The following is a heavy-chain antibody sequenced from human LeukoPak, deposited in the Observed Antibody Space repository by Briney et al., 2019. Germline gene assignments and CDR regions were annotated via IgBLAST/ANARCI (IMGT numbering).Heavy chain of an antibody. CDR1: GFTFSSYW. J-gene: IGHJ3*01. Sequence: GGSLRLSCTASGFTFSSYWMSWVRQAPGKGLEWVANIKEDGGGKYYVDSVKGRFTISRDNAKNSLYLHMNSLRAEDTAAYYCARVYSSGWYNVWGQGTMVTVSS. D-gene: IGHD6-19*01. V-gene: IGHV3-7*01. CDR2: IKEDGGGK. CDR3: ARVYSSGWYNV.